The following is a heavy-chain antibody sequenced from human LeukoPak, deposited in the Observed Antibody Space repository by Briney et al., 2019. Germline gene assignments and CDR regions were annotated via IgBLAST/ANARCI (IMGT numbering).Heavy chain of an antibody. CDR2: ISSSSSYI. J-gene: IGHJ4*02. V-gene: IGHV3-21*01. Sequence: GGSLRLSCAASGFTFSSYSMNWVRRAPGKGLEWVSSISSSSSYIYYADSVKGRFTISRDNAKNSLYLQMNSLRAEDTAVYYCARDPLYSSGWYAFDYWGQGTLVTVSS. D-gene: IGHD6-19*01. CDR1: GFTFSSYS. CDR3: ARDPLYSSGWYAFDY.